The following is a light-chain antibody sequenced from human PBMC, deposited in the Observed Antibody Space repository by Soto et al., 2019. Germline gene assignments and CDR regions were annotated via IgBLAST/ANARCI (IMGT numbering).Light chain of an antibody. Sequence: EIVLTQSPGTLSLSPGERATLSCRASQSVSSSYLAWYQQKPGQAPRLLIYGASSRATGIPDTFSGSGPGTDFTLTISRLEPEDFAVYYCQHYGSSPWTFGQGTKVEIK. CDR1: QSVSSSY. J-gene: IGKJ1*01. CDR2: GAS. CDR3: QHYGSSPWT. V-gene: IGKV3-20*01.